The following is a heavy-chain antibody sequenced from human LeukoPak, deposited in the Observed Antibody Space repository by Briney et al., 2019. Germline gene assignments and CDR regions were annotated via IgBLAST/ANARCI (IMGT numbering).Heavy chain of an antibody. CDR2: IYYSGST. Sequence: SETLSLTCTVSGGSISSSSYYWGWLRQPPGKGLEWVGSIYYSGSTYYNPSLKSRVTISVDTSKNQFSLKLSSVTAADTAVYYCASQEGLWTGDYWGQGTLVTVSS. J-gene: IGHJ4*02. V-gene: IGHV4-39*01. CDR1: GGSISSSSYY. D-gene: IGHD4/OR15-4a*01. CDR3: ASQEGLWTGDY.